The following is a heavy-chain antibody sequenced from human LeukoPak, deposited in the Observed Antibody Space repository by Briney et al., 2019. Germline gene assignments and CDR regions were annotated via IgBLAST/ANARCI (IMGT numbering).Heavy chain of an antibody. V-gene: IGHV3-30*18. CDR3: AKGVGYDILTGPDAFDI. Sequence: GRSLRLSCAASGFTFSSYGMHWVRQAPGKGLEWAAVISYDVSNKYYADSAKGRFTISRDNSKNTLYLQMNSLRGEDMAVYYCAKGVGYDILTGPDAFDIWGQGTMVTVSS. J-gene: IGHJ3*02. CDR1: GFTFSSYG. CDR2: ISYDVSNK. D-gene: IGHD3-9*01.